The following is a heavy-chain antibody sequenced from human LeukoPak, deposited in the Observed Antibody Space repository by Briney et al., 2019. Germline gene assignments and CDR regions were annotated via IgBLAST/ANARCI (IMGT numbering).Heavy chain of an antibody. CDR1: GGSISSYY. J-gene: IGHJ4*02. CDR3: ARAYYYDSSGYCSGFDY. V-gene: IGHV4-4*09. D-gene: IGHD3-22*01. CDR2: IYTSGST. Sequence: SETLSLTCTVSGGSISSYYWSWIRQPPGKGLEWIGYIYTSGSTNYNPSLKSRVTISVDTSKNQFSLKLSSVTAADTAVYYCARAYYYDSSGYCSGFDYWGQGTLVTVSS.